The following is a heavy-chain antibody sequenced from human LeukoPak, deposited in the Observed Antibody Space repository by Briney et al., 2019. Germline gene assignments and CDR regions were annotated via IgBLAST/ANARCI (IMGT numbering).Heavy chain of an antibody. CDR2: ISSSSSYI. CDR3: ARILYGKQGIYYYYYGMDV. J-gene: IGHJ6*02. D-gene: IGHD3-3*01. Sequence: PGGSLRLSCAASGFTFSSYSMNWVRQAPGKGLEWVSSISSSSSYIYYADSVKGRFTISRDNAKNSLYLQMNSLRAEDTAVYYCARILYGKQGIYYYYYGMDVWGQGTTVTVSS. V-gene: IGHV3-21*01. CDR1: GFTFSSYS.